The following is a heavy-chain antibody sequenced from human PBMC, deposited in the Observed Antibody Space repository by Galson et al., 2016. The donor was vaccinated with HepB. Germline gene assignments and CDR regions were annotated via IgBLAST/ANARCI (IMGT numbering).Heavy chain of an antibody. D-gene: IGHD2/OR15-2a*01. CDR3: ASHQGSCSSTKCHPLWD. V-gene: IGHV3-66*04. CDR1: GFTVSSSY. J-gene: IGHJ4*02. CDR2: LYSDGET. Sequence: SLRLSCAVSGFTVSSSYMAWLRQAPGKGLEWVSSLYSDGETHHSDSPKGRVTISRDNAKNILFLHMTLLRVEDTAVYYCASHQGSCSSTKCHPLWDWGQGTLVAVSS.